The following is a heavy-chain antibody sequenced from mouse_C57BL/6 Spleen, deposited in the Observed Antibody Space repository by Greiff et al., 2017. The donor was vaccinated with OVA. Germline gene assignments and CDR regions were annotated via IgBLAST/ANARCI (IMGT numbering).Heavy chain of an antibody. J-gene: IGHJ4*01. CDR3: ARDRGYDYDVGAMDY. CDR1: GFTFSSYA. CDR2: ISDGGSYT. D-gene: IGHD2-4*01. Sequence: DVMLVESGGGLVKPGGSLKLSCAASGFTFSSYAMSWVRQTPEKRLEWVATISDGGSYTYYPDNVKGRFTISRDNAKNNLYLQMSHLKSEDTAMYYCARDRGYDYDVGAMDYWGQGTSVTVSS. V-gene: IGHV5-4*01.